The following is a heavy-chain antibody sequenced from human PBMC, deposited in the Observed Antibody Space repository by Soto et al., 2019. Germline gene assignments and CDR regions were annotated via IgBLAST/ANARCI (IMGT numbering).Heavy chain of an antibody. CDR3: ARDRRGFYDFWSGYHDAFDI. V-gene: IGHV1-18*04. J-gene: IGHJ3*02. CDR2: ISAYNGNT. Sequence: QVQLVQSGAEVKKPGASVKVSCKASGYTFTSYGISWVRQAPGQGLEWMGWISAYNGNTNYAQKLQGRVTMTTDTSTSTAYMERRSLRSDDTAVYYCARDRRGFYDFWSGYHDAFDIWGQGTMVTVSS. D-gene: IGHD3-3*01. CDR1: GYTFTSYG.